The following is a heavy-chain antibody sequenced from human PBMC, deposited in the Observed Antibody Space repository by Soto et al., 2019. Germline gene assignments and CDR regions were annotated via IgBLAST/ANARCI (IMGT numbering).Heavy chain of an antibody. J-gene: IGHJ4*02. V-gene: IGHV4-59*01. CDR3: ASVDTAMAMIH. CDR2: IYYSGST. Sequence: PSETLSLTCTVSGGSISSYYWSWIRQPPGKGLEWIGYIYYSGSTNYNPSLKSRVTISVDTSKNQFSLKLSSVTAADTAVYYCASVDTAMAMIHWGQGTLVTVSS. CDR1: GGSISSYY. D-gene: IGHD5-18*01.